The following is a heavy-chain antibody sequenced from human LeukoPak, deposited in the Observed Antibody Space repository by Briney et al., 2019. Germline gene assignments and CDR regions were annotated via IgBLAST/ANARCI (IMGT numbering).Heavy chain of an antibody. J-gene: IGHJ5*02. CDR2: ISSSSSYT. CDR1: GFTFSDYY. D-gene: IGHD3-10*01. Sequence: GGSLRLSFAASGFTFSDYYMSWIRQAPGKGLEWVSYISSSSSYTNYADSVKGRFTISRDNAKNSLYLQMNSLRAEDTAVYYCARDFGANNWFDPWGQGTLVTVSS. V-gene: IGHV3-11*06. CDR3: ARDFGANNWFDP.